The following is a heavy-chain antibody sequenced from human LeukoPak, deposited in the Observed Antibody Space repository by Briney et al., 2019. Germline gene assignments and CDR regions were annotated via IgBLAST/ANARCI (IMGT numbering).Heavy chain of an antibody. D-gene: IGHD1-26*01. V-gene: IGHV3-21*01. Sequence: SGGSLRLSCAASGFTFSSYSMNWVRQAPGKGLEWVSSISSSSSYIYYADSVKGRFTISRDNAKNSLYLQMNSLRAEDTAVYYCARGRGGVVGGDYWGQGTLVTVSS. CDR1: GFTFSSYS. CDR2: ISSSSSYI. J-gene: IGHJ4*02. CDR3: ARGRGGVVGGDY.